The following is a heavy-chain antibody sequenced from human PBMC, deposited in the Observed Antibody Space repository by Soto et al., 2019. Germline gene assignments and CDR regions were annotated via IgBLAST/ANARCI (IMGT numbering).Heavy chain of an antibody. J-gene: IGHJ4*02. CDR3: ATTLYYYDTSGYR. Sequence: GGSLRLSCAASGSTFRNYGMNWVRQAPGKGLEWVSYIGIGSSTTYYADSVKGRFTISRDNAKNSLYLQMNSLRAEDTAVYYCATTLYYYDTSGYRWGQGTLVTVSS. D-gene: IGHD3-22*01. CDR1: GSTFRNYG. V-gene: IGHV3-48*04. CDR2: IGIGSSTT.